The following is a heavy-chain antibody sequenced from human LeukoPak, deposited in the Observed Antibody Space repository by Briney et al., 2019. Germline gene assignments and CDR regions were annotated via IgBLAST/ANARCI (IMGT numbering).Heavy chain of an antibody. CDR3: AREDGYCSGGDCYSYFDS. D-gene: IGHD2-15*01. CDR2: IKKTGSET. J-gene: IGHJ4*02. CDR1: GFTFSHYW. V-gene: IGHV3-7*01. Sequence: GGSLRLSCAASGFTFSHYWMSWVRQAPGKGLEWVAYIKKTGSETYYVDSVKGRFTITRDNTRNSLFLQMYNLRVEDTAVYFCAREDGYCSGGDCYSYFDSWGQGTLVTVSS.